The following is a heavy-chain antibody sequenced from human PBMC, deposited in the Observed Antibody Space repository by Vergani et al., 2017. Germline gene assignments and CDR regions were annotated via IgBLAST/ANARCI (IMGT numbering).Heavy chain of an antibody. CDR1: GFSFSTYS. D-gene: IGHD3-22*01. Sequence: EVQLVESGGGLVKPGGSLRLSCAASGFSFSTYSMNWVRQAPGKGLEWVSSISSSSNYVYYADSVKGRFTISRDNAKNSLYLQINSLRAEDTAVYYCARDLYYDSSSYYYEENDDAFDIWGQGTMVTVSS. J-gene: IGHJ3*02. V-gene: IGHV3-21*01. CDR2: ISSSSNYV. CDR3: ARDLYYDSSSYYYEENDDAFDI.